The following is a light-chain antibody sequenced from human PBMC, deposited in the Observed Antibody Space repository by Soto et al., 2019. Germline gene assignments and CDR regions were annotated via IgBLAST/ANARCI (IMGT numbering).Light chain of an antibody. CDR3: ISYTDSSTYV. CDR1: SNDVASNYR. V-gene: IGLV2-18*02. Sequence: QSALTQPPSVSGSPGQSVTISRTGTSNDVASNYRVSWYQQPPGTAPQLVIYGVTNRPSGVPDRFSGSRSGNTASLTISGLQAEDEADYFCISYTDSSTYVFGTGTKLTVL. CDR2: GVT. J-gene: IGLJ1*01.